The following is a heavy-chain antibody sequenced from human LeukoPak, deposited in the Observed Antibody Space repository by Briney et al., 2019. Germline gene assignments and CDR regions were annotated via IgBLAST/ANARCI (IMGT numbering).Heavy chain of an antibody. CDR3: ARQSSTIAARGYYGMDV. J-gene: IGHJ6*02. Sequence: KCGESLKISCKGSGYSFTSYWIGWVRQMPGKGQDWMGIIYPGDSDTRYSPSFQGQVTISADKSISTAYLQWSRLKASDTAMYYCARQSSTIAARGYYGMDVWGQGTTVTVSS. CDR1: GYSFTSYW. CDR2: IYPGDSDT. V-gene: IGHV5-51*01. D-gene: IGHD6-6*01.